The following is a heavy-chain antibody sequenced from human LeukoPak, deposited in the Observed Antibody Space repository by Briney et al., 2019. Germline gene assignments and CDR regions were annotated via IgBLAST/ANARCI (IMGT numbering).Heavy chain of an antibody. CDR1: GFTFSSYW. Sequence: GGSLRLSCAASGFTFSSYWMSWVRQAPGKGLEWVANIKQDGSEKYYVDSVKGRFTISRENAKNSLYLQMNSLRAEDTAVYYCAIYDWSYNYFDYWGQGTLVTVSS. CDR3: AIYDWSYNYFDY. V-gene: IGHV3-7*01. CDR2: IKQDGSEK. J-gene: IGHJ4*02. D-gene: IGHD3-9*01.